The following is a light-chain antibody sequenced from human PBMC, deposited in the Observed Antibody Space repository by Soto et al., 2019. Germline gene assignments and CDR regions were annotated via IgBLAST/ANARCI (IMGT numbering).Light chain of an antibody. CDR3: QQRSNWQT. CDR1: QSVSSY. CDR2: DAS. V-gene: IGKV3-11*01. J-gene: IGKJ1*01. Sequence: EIVLTQSPATLSLSPGERATLSCRASQSVSSYLAWYQQKPGQAPRLLIYDASNRATGIPARFSGSGSGTDFTLTISGLEPEDFAVYYCQQRSNWQTFGQGTKVDIK.